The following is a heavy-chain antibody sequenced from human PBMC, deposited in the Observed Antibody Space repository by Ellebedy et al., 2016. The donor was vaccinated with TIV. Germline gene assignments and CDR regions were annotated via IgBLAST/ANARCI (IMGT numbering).Heavy chain of an antibody. CDR3: ARAVAGIDY. J-gene: IGHJ4*02. V-gene: IGHV3-7*04. D-gene: IGHD6-19*01. CDR2: INQDGSEQ. CDR1: GYTFSGYW. Sequence: GGSLRLSCAASGYTFSGYWMIWVRQAPGKGLEWVANINQDGSEQAYVDSVKGRFAISRDNAKNSLYLQMNSLRDEDTAVYYCARAVAGIDYWGQGTLVTVSS.